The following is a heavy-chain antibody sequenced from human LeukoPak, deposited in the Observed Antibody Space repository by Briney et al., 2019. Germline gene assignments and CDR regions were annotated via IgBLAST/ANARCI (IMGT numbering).Heavy chain of an antibody. CDR1: GYTFTSYG. CDR3: ARYVAAADAGTTSYWFDP. J-gene: IGHJ5*02. D-gene: IGHD6-13*01. CDR2: ISAYNGNT. V-gene: IGHV1-18*01. Sequence: GASVKVSCKASGYTFTSYGISWVRQAPGQGLEWMGWISAYNGNTNYAQKLQGRVTMTTDTSTSTAYMELRSLRSDDTAVYYCARYVAAADAGTTSYWFDPWGQGTLVTVSS.